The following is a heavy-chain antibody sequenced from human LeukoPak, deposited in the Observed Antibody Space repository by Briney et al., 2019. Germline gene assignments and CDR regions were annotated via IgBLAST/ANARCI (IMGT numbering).Heavy chain of an antibody. D-gene: IGHD4-17*01. V-gene: IGHV1-18*01. CDR1: GYTFTSYG. CDR3: ARVPPLGDYVDY. Sequence: ASVKVSCKASGYTFTSYGISWVRQAPGQGLEWMGWISAYNGNTNYAQKLQGRATMTTDTSTSTAYMELRSLRSDDTAVYYCARVPPLGDYVDYWGQGTLVTVSS. J-gene: IGHJ4*02. CDR2: ISAYNGNT.